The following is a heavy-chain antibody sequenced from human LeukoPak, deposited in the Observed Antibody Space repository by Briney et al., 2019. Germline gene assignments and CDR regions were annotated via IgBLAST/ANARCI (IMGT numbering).Heavy chain of an antibody. CDR1: VGSISSYY. Sequence: SETLSLTCTVSVGSISSYYWSWIRQPPGKGLEWIGYIYYSGSTNYSPSLKSRVTISVDTSKNQFSLKLSSVTAADTAVYYCARLHSSSLGRVFDYWGQGTLVTVSS. D-gene: IGHD6-13*01. CDR3: ARLHSSSLGRVFDY. J-gene: IGHJ4*02. V-gene: IGHV4-59*01. CDR2: IYYSGST.